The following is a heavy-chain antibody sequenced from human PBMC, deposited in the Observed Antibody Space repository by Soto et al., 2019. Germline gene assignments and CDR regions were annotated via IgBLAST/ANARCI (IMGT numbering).Heavy chain of an antibody. D-gene: IGHD3-22*01. Sequence: EVQLLESGGGLVQPGGSLRLSCAASGFTFSSYAMSWVRQAPGKGLEWVSAISGSGGSTYYADSVKGRFTISRDNSKNTLYLQMNSLRAEDTAVYYCAKDLLEIVVVITGGGDWGQGTLFTFSS. CDR2: ISGSGGST. CDR3: AKDLLEIVVVITGGGD. V-gene: IGHV3-23*01. CDR1: GFTFSSYA. J-gene: IGHJ4*02.